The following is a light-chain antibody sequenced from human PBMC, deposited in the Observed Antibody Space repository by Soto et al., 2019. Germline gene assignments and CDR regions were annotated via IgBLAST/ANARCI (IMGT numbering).Light chain of an antibody. Sequence: SVLTQPPSVSGAPGQRVTISCTGSSSNIGAGYDVHWYQQLPGTAPKLLIYGNSNRPSGVPDRFSGSKSGTSVSLAITGLQAEDEADYYCQSYDSSLSGFYVFGTGTKVTVL. CDR3: QSYDSSLSGFYV. CDR1: SSNIGAGYD. CDR2: GNS. V-gene: IGLV1-40*01. J-gene: IGLJ1*01.